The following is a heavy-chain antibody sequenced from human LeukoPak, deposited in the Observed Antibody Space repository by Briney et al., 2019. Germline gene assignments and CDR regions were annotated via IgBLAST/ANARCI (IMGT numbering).Heavy chain of an antibody. CDR1: GGSISSGGYY. J-gene: IGHJ5*02. Sequence: SETLSLTCTVSGGSISSGGYYWSWIRQHPGKGLEWIGCIYYSGSTYYNPSLKSRVTISVDTSKNQFSLKLSSVTAADTAVYYCARTGGNYCSGGSCYLVDPWGQGTLVTVSS. V-gene: IGHV4-31*03. D-gene: IGHD2-15*01. CDR2: IYYSGST. CDR3: ARTGGNYCSGGSCYLVDP.